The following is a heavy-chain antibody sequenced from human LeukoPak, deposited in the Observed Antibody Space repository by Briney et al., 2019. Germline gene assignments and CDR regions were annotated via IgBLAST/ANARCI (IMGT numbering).Heavy chain of an antibody. CDR1: GFTFSNNW. CDR2: ITYDGSSE. CDR3: AKRGDGGHKSLEY. J-gene: IGHJ4*02. V-gene: IGHV3-30*18. D-gene: IGHD3-16*01. Sequence: PGGSLRLSCAASGFTFSNNWMIWVRQAPGKGLEWVATITYDGSSEYYADSVKDRFTVSRDNSKNTLYLQMSSLKTEDTAVYYCAKRGDGGHKSLEYWGQGTLVIVSS.